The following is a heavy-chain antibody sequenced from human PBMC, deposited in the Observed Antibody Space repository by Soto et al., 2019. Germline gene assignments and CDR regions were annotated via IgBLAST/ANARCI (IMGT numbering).Heavy chain of an antibody. CDR1: GYSFTSYW. D-gene: IGHD3-3*01. Sequence: GESLKISCXGSGYSFTSYWISWVRQMPGKGLEWMGRIDPSDSYTNYSPSFQGHVTISADKSISTAYLQWSSLKASDTAMYYCARHGGTIFGVVRWFDPWGQGTLVTVSS. CDR3: ARHGGTIFGVVRWFDP. CDR2: IDPSDSYT. V-gene: IGHV5-10-1*01. J-gene: IGHJ5*02.